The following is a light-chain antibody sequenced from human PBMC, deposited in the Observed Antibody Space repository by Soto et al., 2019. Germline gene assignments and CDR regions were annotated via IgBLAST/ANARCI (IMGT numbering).Light chain of an antibody. Sequence: QSVLTQPASVSGSPGQSITISCTGTRSDVGAFNYVSWYLQYPGKAPKLMIYEVGNRPSGVSNRFSGSKSGNTASLTISGLQAEDEADYYCCSYASGSIYVFGTGTKLTVL. V-gene: IGLV2-14*01. J-gene: IGLJ1*01. CDR1: RSDVGAFNY. CDR3: CSYASGSIYV. CDR2: EVG.